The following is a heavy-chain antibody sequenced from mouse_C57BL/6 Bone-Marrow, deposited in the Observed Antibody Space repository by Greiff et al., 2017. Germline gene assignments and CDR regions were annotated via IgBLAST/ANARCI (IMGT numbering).Heavy chain of an antibody. J-gene: IGHJ4*01. D-gene: IGHD2-13*01. CDR2: INPGSGGT. V-gene: IGHV1-54*01. CDR1: GYAFTNYL. Sequence: QVQLLQSGAELVRPGPSVKVSCKASGYAFTNYLIEWVKQRPGQGLEWIGVINPGSGGTNYNEKFKGKATLTADKSSSTANMQLSSLTSEESAVYFGTRWGDVFYYYAMDYWGQGTSVTVSS. CDR3: TRWGDVFYYYAMDY.